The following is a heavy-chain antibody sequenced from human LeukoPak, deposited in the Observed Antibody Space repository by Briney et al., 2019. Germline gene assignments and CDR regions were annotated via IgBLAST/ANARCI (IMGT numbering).Heavy chain of an antibody. V-gene: IGHV3-7*01. CDR1: GFSFSTSW. J-gene: IGHJ4*02. D-gene: IGHD2-15*01. Sequence: GGSLRLSCAASGFSFSTSWMSWVRPAPGKGLQRVTNTKEDGSEKHYVDSVKGRLTISRDNAQNSLYLQMNSLRAEDTAVYYCARDRPYGSYDYWGQGSLVTVSS. CDR2: TKEDGSEK. CDR3: ARDRPYGSYDY.